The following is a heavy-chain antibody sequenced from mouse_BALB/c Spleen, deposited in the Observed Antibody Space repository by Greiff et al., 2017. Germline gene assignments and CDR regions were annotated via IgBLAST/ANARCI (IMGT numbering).Heavy chain of an antibody. Sequence: EVKVVESGGGLVQPGGSRKLSCAASGFTFSSFGMHWVRQAPEKGLEWVAYISSGSSTIYYADTVKGRFTISRDNPKNTLFLQMTSLRSEDTAMYYCARSGEAMDYWGQGTSVTVSS. CDR2: ISSGSSTI. CDR1: GFTFSSFG. CDR3: ARSGEAMDY. J-gene: IGHJ4*01. D-gene: IGHD3-1*01. V-gene: IGHV5-17*02.